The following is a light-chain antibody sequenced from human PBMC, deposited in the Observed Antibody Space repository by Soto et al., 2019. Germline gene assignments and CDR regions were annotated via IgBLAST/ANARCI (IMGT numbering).Light chain of an antibody. CDR3: CSYAGSSTFVV. CDR1: RSDVGSYNL. Sequence: QSVLTQPASVSGSPGQSITISCTGTRSDVGSYNLVSWYQQHPGKAPKLMIYEGSNRPSGVSNRFSGSKSGNTASLTISGLQAEDEAEYYCCSYAGSSTFVVFGGGTKLTVL. J-gene: IGLJ2*01. CDR2: EGS. V-gene: IGLV2-23*01.